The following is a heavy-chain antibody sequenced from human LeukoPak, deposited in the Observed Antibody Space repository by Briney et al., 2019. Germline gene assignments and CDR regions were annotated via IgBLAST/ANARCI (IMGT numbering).Heavy chain of an antibody. Sequence: PGGSLRLSCAASGFTFSSYAMSWARQAPGKGLEWVSAISGSGGSTYYADSVKGRFTISRDNSKNTLYLQMNSLRAEDTAVYYCAKDGDIVVVVAYFDYWGQGTLVTVSS. CDR1: GFTFSSYA. J-gene: IGHJ4*02. CDR2: ISGSGGST. D-gene: IGHD2-15*01. CDR3: AKDGDIVVVVAYFDY. V-gene: IGHV3-23*01.